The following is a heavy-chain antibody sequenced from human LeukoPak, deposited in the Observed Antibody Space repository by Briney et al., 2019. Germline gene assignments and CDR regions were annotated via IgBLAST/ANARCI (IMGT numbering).Heavy chain of an antibody. CDR3: ARSRGYDIPDWMGMDV. D-gene: IGHD3-9*01. J-gene: IGHJ6*04. CDR2: SIPIFGTA. V-gene: IGHV1-69*13. Sequence: SVKVSCKASGGTLTRYAMSWVRQAPGQGPEWMARSIPIFGTANYAQKSQGRVTITADEYTSTASMELSSLRSEDTAVYYCARSRGYDIPDWMGMDVWGKGTTVTVSS. CDR1: GGTLTRYA.